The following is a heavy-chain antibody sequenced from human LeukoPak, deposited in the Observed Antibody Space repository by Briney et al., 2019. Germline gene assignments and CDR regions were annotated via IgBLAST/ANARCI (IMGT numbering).Heavy chain of an antibody. CDR1: GFTFSTYA. D-gene: IGHD3-9*01. Sequence: GGSLRLSCAASGFTFSTYAMSWVRQAPGKGLEWVSSISGSGGSTYYAASVKGRFTISRDTSKNTLYLQMNSLRAADTAVYYCVKDGGEYYDILTGYYPRLYYMDVWGKGTTVTISS. CDR2: ISGSGGST. CDR3: VKDGGEYYDILTGYYPRLYYMDV. V-gene: IGHV3-23*01. J-gene: IGHJ6*03.